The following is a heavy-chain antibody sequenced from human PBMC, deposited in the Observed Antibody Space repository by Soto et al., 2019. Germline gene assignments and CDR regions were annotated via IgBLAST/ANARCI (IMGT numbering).Heavy chain of an antibody. CDR2: ISAYNGNT. CDR3: AVNYYDSSGPPAFDI. V-gene: IGHV1-18*01. Sequence: ASVKVSCKASHYTFTSYAISWVRQAPGQGLEWMGWISAYNGNTNYAQKLQGRVTMTTDTSTTTAYMELRSLRSDDTAVYYCAVNYYDSSGPPAFDIWGQGTTVTVSS. D-gene: IGHD3-22*01. J-gene: IGHJ3*02. CDR1: HYTFTSYA.